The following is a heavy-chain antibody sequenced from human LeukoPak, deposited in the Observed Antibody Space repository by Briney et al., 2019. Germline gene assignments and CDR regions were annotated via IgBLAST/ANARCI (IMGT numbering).Heavy chain of an antibody. V-gene: IGHV4-59*01. CDR2: IYYRGGT. J-gene: IGHJ4*02. D-gene: IGHD4-17*01. CDR3: ARGGDYGDLRYFDY. CDR1: GGSINNYY. Sequence: SETLSLTCTVSGGSINNYYWSWIRQPPGKGLEWIGYIYYRGGTNYNPSLKSRVTFPVDTSKNQFSLKLNSVTAADTAVYYCARGGDYGDLRYFDYWGQGTLVTVSS.